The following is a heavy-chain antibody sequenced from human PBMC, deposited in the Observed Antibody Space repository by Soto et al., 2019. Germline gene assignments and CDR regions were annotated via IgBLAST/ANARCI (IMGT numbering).Heavy chain of an antibody. CDR1: GYPVTAYY. CDR2: INPATGAA. Sequence: QLHLVQSGAVVKKPGASVTVSCSASGYPVTAYYMHWVRQAPGRGLEWMGGINPATGAAKYTQTFRGRVPITGRASTSTVFMELRGLTSEDTAGFYWARGVGVGVAGSAAFDMWGQGTLVTVSS. CDR3: ARGVGVGVAGSAAFDM. D-gene: IGHD3-3*01. J-gene: IGHJ3*02. V-gene: IGHV1-2*02.